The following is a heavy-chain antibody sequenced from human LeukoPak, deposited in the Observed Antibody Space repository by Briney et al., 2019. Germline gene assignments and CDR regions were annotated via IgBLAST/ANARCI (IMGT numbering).Heavy chain of an antibody. CDR2: IYHSGST. D-gene: IGHD4-11*01. J-gene: IGHJ4*02. Sequence: SETLSLTCTVSGGSISSGGYYWSWIRQPPGKGLEWIGYIYHSGSTYYNPSLKSRVTISVDRSKNQFSLKLSSVTAADTAVYYCARGTGMTTVTPHYFDYWGQGTLVTVSS. V-gene: IGHV4-30-2*01. CDR1: GGSISSGGYY. CDR3: ARGTGMTTVTPHYFDY.